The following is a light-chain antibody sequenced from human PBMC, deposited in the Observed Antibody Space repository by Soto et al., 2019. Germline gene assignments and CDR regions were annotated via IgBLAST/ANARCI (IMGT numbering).Light chain of an antibody. CDR1: QSVGRSY. CDR2: GTS. Sequence: EIVLTQSPGIMYLSPGERATLSCRASQSVGRSYLAWYQQRPGQAPRLLIFGTSTRATGIPDKFSGGGSGTNFTLTISSLDSEAIAVYYCHHNASIPQWTFGQGTRVEFK. CDR3: HHNASIPQWT. J-gene: IGKJ1*01. V-gene: IGKV3-20*01.